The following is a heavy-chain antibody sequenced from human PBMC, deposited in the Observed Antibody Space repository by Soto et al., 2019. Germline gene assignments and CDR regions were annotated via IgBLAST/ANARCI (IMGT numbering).Heavy chain of an antibody. CDR1: GGTISTYA. D-gene: IGHD6-19*01. CDR2: IIPIFRTT. Sequence: QVQLVQSGAEVKKPGSSVKVSCKTSGGTISTYAISWVRQAPGQGLEWMGGIIPIFRTTNYAQKFRGRVTITADESTGTAYMELSSLRTEDTAMYYCAREWARTNGWPRTPNYGMDVWGQGTTVTVSS. J-gene: IGHJ6*02. V-gene: IGHV1-69*01. CDR3: AREWARTNGWPRTPNYGMDV.